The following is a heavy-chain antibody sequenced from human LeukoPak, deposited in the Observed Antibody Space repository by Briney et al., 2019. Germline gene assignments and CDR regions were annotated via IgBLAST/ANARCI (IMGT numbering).Heavy chain of an antibody. CDR3: ARGNGPQEGAFDI. CDR2: IIPIFGTA. J-gene: IGHJ3*02. Sequence: SLKVSCKASGGTFSSYAISWVRQAPGQGLEWMGGIIPIFGTANYAQKFQGRVTITADESTSTAYMELSSLRSEDTAVYYCARGNGPQEGAFDIWGQGTMVTVSS. V-gene: IGHV1-69*13. CDR1: GGTFSSYA. D-gene: IGHD2-8*01.